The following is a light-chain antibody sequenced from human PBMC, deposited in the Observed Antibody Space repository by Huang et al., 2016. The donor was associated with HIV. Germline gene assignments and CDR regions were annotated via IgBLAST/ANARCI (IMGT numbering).Light chain of an antibody. V-gene: IGKV1-33*01. CDR2: EAS. J-gene: IGKJ4*01. CDR1: HDIRNF. CDR3: QQYESVPLT. Sequence: DIQLTQSPVSLSVSVGDRVTISCQSSHDIRNFLNWYQQKPGKAPKLLIYEASYLQTGVPSRFSASGSGTDLTLTISSLHPEDLATYFCQQYESVPLTFGGGTKVQIK.